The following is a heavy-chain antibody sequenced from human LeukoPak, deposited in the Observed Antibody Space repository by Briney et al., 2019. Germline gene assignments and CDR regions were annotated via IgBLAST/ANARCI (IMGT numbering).Heavy chain of an antibody. J-gene: IGHJ6*02. D-gene: IGHD2-2*02. Sequence: PSETLSLTCTVSGGSISSGGYYWSWIRQHPGKGLEWIGYIYYSGSNYYNPSLKSRVTISVDTSKNQFSLKLSSVTAADTAVYYCARARDRYPYYYYGMDVWGQGTTVTVSS. CDR1: GGSISSGGYY. CDR2: IYYSGSN. CDR3: ARARDRYPYYYYGMDV. V-gene: IGHV4-31*03.